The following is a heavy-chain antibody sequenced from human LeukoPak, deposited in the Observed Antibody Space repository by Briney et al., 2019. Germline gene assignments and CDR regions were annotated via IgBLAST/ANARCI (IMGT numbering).Heavy chain of an antibody. D-gene: IGHD1-14*01. V-gene: IGHV3-23*01. Sequence: PGGSLRLSCAGSGFTFSSYAMIWVRQAPGKGLEWVSSISGSGANTYYADSVKGRFTISRDNSKNTLYLHMNSLRAEDTAVYYCTKLDSISTDWGQGTLVTVSP. CDR2: ISGSGANT. CDR3: TKLDSISTD. J-gene: IGHJ4*02. CDR1: GFTFSSYA.